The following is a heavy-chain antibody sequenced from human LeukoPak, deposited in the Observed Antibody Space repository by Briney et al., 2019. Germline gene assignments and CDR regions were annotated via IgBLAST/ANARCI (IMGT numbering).Heavy chain of an antibody. J-gene: IGHJ4*02. D-gene: IGHD1-26*01. CDR1: GFTFSSYW. V-gene: IGHV3-74*01. Sequence: PGGSLRLSCAASGFTFSSYWMHWVRQAPGKGLVCVSRITSDGSSTSYADSVRGRFTISRDNAKNTLYLQMNSLGAEDTAVYYCARDLTGAVFDFWGQGTQVTVSS. CDR3: ARDLTGAVFDF. CDR2: ITSDGSST.